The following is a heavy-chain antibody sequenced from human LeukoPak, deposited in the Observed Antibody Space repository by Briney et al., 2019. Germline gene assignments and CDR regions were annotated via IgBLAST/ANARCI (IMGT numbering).Heavy chain of an antibody. V-gene: IGHV4-59*01. CDR2: IYYSGST. CDR3: ARVGLRYYYDSSGYLFWFDP. CDR1: GGSISSYY. Sequence: SETLSLTCTVSGGSISSYYWSWIRQPPGEGLEWIGYIYYSGSTNYNPSLKSRVTISVDTSKNQSSLKLSSVTAADTAVYYCARVGLRYYYDSSGYLFWFDPWGQGTLVTVSS. D-gene: IGHD3-22*01. J-gene: IGHJ5*02.